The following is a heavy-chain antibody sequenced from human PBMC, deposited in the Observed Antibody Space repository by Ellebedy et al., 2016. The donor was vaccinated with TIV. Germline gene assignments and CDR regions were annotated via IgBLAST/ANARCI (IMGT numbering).Heavy chain of an antibody. D-gene: IGHD6-19*01. Sequence: MPSETLSLTCTVSGGSISSSSYYWGWIRQPPGKGLEWIGSIYYSGSTYYNPSLKSRVTISVDTSKNQFSLKLSSVTAADTAVYYCARHFGSGWGGGWFDPWGQGTLVTVSS. CDR2: IYYSGST. CDR1: GGSISSSSYY. J-gene: IGHJ5*02. V-gene: IGHV4-39*01. CDR3: ARHFGSGWGGGWFDP.